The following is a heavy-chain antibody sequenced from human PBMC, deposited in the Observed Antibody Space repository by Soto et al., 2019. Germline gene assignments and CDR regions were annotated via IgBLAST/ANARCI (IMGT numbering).Heavy chain of an antibody. CDR2: IRSKAYGGTT. CDR3: SRDVYYDFWSGYSESYYFDF. J-gene: IGHJ4*02. D-gene: IGHD3-3*01. CDR1: GFTFGDYA. Sequence: HPGGSLRLSCTASGFTFGDYAMSWFRQAPGKGLEWVGFIRSKAYGGTTEYAASVKGRFTISRDDSKSIAYLQMNSLKTEDTAVYYCSRDVYYDFWSGYSESYYFDFWGQGTLVTISS. V-gene: IGHV3-49*03.